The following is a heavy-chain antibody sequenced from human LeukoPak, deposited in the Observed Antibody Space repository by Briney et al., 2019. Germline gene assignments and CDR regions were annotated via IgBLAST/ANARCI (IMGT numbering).Heavy chain of an antibody. D-gene: IGHD3-10*01. CDR1: RFSFSNAW. CDR2: IWYDGSNK. CDR3: ARDKGDYYYGSGTFNY. V-gene: IGHV3-33*08. Sequence: PGGSLRLSCADSRFSFSNAWMSWVRQAPGKGLGWVAIIWYDGSNKYYTDSVKGRFTISRDNSKNTLYLQMNSLRAEDTAVYYCARDKGDYYYGSGTFNYWGQGTLVTVSP. J-gene: IGHJ4*02.